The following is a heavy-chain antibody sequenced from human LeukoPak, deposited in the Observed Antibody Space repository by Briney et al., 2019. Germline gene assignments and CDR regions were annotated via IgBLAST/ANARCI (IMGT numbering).Heavy chain of an antibody. V-gene: IGHV5-51*01. Sequence: GASLQISCKGSGSSFTTYWIGWVRQLPGKGLEWMGIIYSGDSDTRYSPSFQGRVTFSADKSISTAYLQWSGLKASDTATYYCARRGRDGYNTYYFDYWGQGTLVTVSS. CDR3: ARRGRDGYNTYYFDY. J-gene: IGHJ4*02. CDR1: GSSFTTYW. CDR2: IYSGDSDT. D-gene: IGHD5-24*01.